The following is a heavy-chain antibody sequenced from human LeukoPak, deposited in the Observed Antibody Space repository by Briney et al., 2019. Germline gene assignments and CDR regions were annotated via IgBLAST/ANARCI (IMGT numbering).Heavy chain of an antibody. J-gene: IGHJ4*02. CDR1: GGSISSSSYY. CDR3: ARPPKGSSWSSFGY. D-gene: IGHD6-13*01. Sequence: SETLSLTCTVSGGSISSSSYYWGWIRQPPGKGLEWIGSIYYSGSTYYNPSLKSRVTISVGTSKNQFSLKLSSVTAADTAVYYCARPPKGSSWSSFGYWGQGTLVTVSS. CDR2: IYYSGST. V-gene: IGHV4-39*07.